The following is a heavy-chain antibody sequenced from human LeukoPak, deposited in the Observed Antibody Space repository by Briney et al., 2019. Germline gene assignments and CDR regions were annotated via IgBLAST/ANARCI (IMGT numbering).Heavy chain of an antibody. Sequence: GGSLRLPCAASGFTFSDYYMSWIRQAPGKGLEWVSYISSSGSTIYYADSVKGRFTISRDHSNNSVSLQMTNLRVEDTAIYYCARGASRISWPGIDYWGQGTLVTVSS. D-gene: IGHD3-3*02. J-gene: IGHJ4*02. CDR2: ISSSGSTI. CDR3: ARGASRISWPGIDY. V-gene: IGHV3-11*01. CDR1: GFTFSDYY.